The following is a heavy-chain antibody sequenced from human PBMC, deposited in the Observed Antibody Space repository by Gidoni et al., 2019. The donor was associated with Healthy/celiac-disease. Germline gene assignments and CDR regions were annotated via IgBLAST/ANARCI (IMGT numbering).Heavy chain of an antibody. Sequence: EVQLVESGGGLVHPGGSLRLSCAASGFTFSSYWMSWVRQAPGKGLEWVANIKQDGSEKYYVDSVKGRFTISRDNAKNSLYLQMNSLRAEDTAVYYCARDRTYYDFWSGTYYYYYGMDVWGQGTTVTVSS. V-gene: IGHV3-7*01. CDR3: ARDRTYYDFWSGTYYYYYGMDV. CDR2: IKQDGSEK. D-gene: IGHD3-3*01. J-gene: IGHJ6*02. CDR1: GFTFSSYW.